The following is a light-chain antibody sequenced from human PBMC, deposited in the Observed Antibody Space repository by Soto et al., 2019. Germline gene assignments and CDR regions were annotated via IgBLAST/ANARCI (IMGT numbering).Light chain of an antibody. CDR2: DAS. V-gene: IGKV3-11*01. CDR3: QQRSNWPPT. CDR1: QSVSSY. J-gene: IGKJ5*01. Sequence: EIVLTQSPATLSLSSGERATLSCRVSQSVSSYLAWYQQKPGQAPRLLIYDASNRATGIPARFSGSGSGTDFTLTISSLEPEDFAVYYCQQRSNWPPTFGQGTRLEIK.